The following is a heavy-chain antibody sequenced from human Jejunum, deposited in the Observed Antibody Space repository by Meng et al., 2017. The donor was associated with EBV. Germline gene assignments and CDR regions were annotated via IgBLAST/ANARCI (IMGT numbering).Heavy chain of an antibody. CDR2: MHPGGST. D-gene: IGHD4-11*01. J-gene: IGHJ4*02. V-gene: IGHV4-4*02. Sequence: QGRLEESGPGLWKPSGTLSLTCAGSGDSTRSSYWWSWVRQPPGKGLEWIGEMHPGGSTNYNPSLKSRVTISVDNSKNQFSLKLTSVTAADTAVYYCAKSNDYSLNSWGQGTLVTVFS. CDR3: AKSNDYSLNS. CDR1: GDSTRSSYW.